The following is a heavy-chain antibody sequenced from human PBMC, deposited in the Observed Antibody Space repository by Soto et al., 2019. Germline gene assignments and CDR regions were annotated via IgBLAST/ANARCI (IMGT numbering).Heavy chain of an antibody. CDR2: IIPIFGTA. J-gene: IGHJ4*02. CDR3: ARDRAPYYYDSSGSDY. D-gene: IGHD3-22*01. CDR1: GGTFSSYA. Sequence: GASVKVSCKASGGTFSSYAISWVRPAPGQGLEWMGGIIPIFGTANYAQKFQGRVTITADESTSTAYMELSSLRSEDTAVYYCARDRAPYYYDSSGSDYWGQGTLVTVSS. V-gene: IGHV1-69*13.